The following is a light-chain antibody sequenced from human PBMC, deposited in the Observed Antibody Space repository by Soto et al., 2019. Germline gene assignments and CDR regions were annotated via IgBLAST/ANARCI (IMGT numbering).Light chain of an antibody. Sequence: EIVMTQSPATLSVSPGEGATLSCRASQSVSNNLAWYQQKPGQPPRLLIYGASNRAAGVAARFSGSGSGTEFTPPITSLQSEDFAVYCCQQYDNWPPLTFGGGTRVDVK. CDR3: QQYDNWPPLT. J-gene: IGKJ4*01. V-gene: IGKV3-15*01. CDR2: GAS. CDR1: QSVSNN.